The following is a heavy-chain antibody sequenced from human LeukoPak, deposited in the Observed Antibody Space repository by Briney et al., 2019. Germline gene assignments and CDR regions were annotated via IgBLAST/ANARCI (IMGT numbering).Heavy chain of an antibody. Sequence: GGSLRLSCAPSGFTFSSYSMTWVRQAPGKGLEWVSSISSGSGYLYDADSVKGRFTVSRDNAKNTLYLQMNSLRAEDTAVYYCARGSNTVQREDRNDYWGQGTLVTVSS. CDR1: GFTFSSYS. D-gene: IGHD2/OR15-2a*01. J-gene: IGHJ4*02. V-gene: IGHV3-21*01. CDR2: ISSGSGYL. CDR3: ARGSNTVQREDRNDY.